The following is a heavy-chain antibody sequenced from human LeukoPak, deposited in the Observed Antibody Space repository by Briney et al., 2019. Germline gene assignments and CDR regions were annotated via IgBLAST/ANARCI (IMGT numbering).Heavy chain of an antibody. V-gene: IGHV4-31*03. Sequence: SQTLSLTCTVSGGSISSDGYYWSWIRQHPGKGLEWIGYIYYSGSTYYNPSLKSRVTISVDTSKNQFSLKLSSVTAADTAVYYCARAPVDYGSGSSPYFDYWGQGTLVTVSS. CDR3: ARAPVDYGSGSSPYFDY. CDR1: GGSISSDGYY. J-gene: IGHJ4*02. CDR2: IYYSGST. D-gene: IGHD3-10*01.